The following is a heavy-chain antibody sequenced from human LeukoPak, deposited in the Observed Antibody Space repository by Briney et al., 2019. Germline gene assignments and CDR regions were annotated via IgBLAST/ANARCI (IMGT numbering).Heavy chain of an antibody. V-gene: IGHV3-64D*06. CDR3: VRDSSGMDV. CDR2: LYSRGTST. CDR1: GFTVTNYA. J-gene: IGHJ6*02. Sequence: GGSLRLSCLASGFTVTNYAMHWVRQAPGKGLDYVSVLYSRGTSTYYADSVKGRFTVSRDSSKNTLLLQMSSLRVEDTAIYYCVRDSSGMDVWGRGTAVTVSS.